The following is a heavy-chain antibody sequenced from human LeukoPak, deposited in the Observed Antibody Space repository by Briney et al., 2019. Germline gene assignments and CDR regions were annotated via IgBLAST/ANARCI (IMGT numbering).Heavy chain of an antibody. CDR1: GGSISSSSYH. Sequence: SETLSLTCTVSGGSISSSSYHWGWIRQPPGKGLEWIGSIYYSGSTYYTPSPKSRVTISVDTSKNQFSLKLSSVTAADTAVYYCARGTYSSGFTIEYWGQGTLATVSS. CDR3: ARGTYSSGFTIEY. CDR2: IYYSGST. J-gene: IGHJ4*02. V-gene: IGHV4-39*01. D-gene: IGHD6-19*01.